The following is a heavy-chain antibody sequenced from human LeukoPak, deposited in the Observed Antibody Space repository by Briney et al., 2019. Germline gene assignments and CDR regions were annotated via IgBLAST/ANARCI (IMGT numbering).Heavy chain of an antibody. Sequence: GRSLRLSCAASGFTFDDYAMHWVRQAPGKGLEGGSGISWNSGSIGYADSVKGRFTISRDNAKNSLYLQMNSLRAEDTALYYCAKDTSNDFWSGAYFDYWGQGTLVTVSS. V-gene: IGHV3-9*01. CDR1: GFTFDDYA. CDR2: ISWNSGSI. CDR3: AKDTSNDFWSGAYFDY. D-gene: IGHD3-3*01. J-gene: IGHJ4*02.